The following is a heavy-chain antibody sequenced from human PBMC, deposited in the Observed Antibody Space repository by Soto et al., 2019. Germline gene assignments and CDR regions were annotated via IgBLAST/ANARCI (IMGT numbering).Heavy chain of an antibody. CDR2: ISHDGSNT. CDR1: GFTLSNHA. D-gene: IGHD3-3*01. V-gene: IGHV3-30-3*01. Sequence: PGGSLRLSCAASGFTLSNHAVHWVRQAPGKGLEWVALISHDGSNTYYADSVKGRFTISRDNSKNTVYVQMNSLRIEDTAVYYCASQYYDFWSGYYGDYYYGMDVWGQGTTVTVSS. J-gene: IGHJ6*02. CDR3: ASQYYDFWSGYYGDYYYGMDV.